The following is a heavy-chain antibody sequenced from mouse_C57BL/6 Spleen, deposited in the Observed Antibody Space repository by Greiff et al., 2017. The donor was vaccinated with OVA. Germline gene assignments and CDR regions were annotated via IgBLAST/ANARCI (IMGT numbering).Heavy chain of an antibody. Sequence: QVQLKESGAELVKPGASVKISCKASGYAFSSYWMNWVKQRPGKGLEWIGQIYPGDGDTNYNGKFKGKATLTADKSSSTAYMQLSSLTSEDSAVYFCARITTVVERYFDYWGQGTTLTVSS. CDR1: GYAFSSYW. J-gene: IGHJ2*01. D-gene: IGHD1-1*01. CDR2: IYPGDGDT. CDR3: ARITTVVERYFDY. V-gene: IGHV1-80*01.